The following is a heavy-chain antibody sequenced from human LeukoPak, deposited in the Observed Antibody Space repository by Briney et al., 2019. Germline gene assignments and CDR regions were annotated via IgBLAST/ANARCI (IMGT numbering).Heavy chain of an antibody. Sequence: SETLSLTCAVYGGSFSGYYWSWIRQPPGKGLEWIGEINHSGSTKYTPSLKSRVTISVDTSKNQFSLKLSSVTAADTAVYYCARQFCSSTSCYRVYGMDVWGQGTTVTVSS. CDR1: GGSFSGYY. D-gene: IGHD2-2*02. CDR2: INHSGST. V-gene: IGHV4-34*01. CDR3: ARQFCSSTSCYRVYGMDV. J-gene: IGHJ6*02.